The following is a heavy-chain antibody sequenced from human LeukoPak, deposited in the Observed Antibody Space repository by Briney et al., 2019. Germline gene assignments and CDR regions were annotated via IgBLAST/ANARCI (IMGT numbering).Heavy chain of an antibody. CDR2: IIPIFGTA. D-gene: IGHD2-15*01. V-gene: IGHV1-69*13. Sequence: ASVKVSCKASGGTLSSYAISWVRQAPGQGLEWMGGIIPIFGTANYAQKFQGRVTITADESTSTAYMELSSLRSEDTAVYYCAGAPYCSGGSCTRNHYYYYYYMDVWGKGTTVTVSS. CDR3: AGAPYCSGGSCTRNHYYYYYYMDV. CDR1: GGTLSSYA. J-gene: IGHJ6*03.